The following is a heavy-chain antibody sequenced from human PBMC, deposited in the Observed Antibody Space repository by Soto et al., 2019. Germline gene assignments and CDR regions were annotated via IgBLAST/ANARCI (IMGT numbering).Heavy chain of an antibody. J-gene: IGHJ4*02. CDR2: ISSSRSTI. D-gene: IGHD3-22*01. Sequence: EVQLVESGGGLVQPGGSLRLSCAASGFTFSSYSMNWVRQAPGKGLEWVSYISSSRSTIYYADSVKGRFTISRDNAKNSLYLQMNSLRAEDTAVYYCARGAYYYDSSGLSYWGQGTLVTVSS. CDR1: GFTFSSYS. CDR3: ARGAYYYDSSGLSY. V-gene: IGHV3-48*01.